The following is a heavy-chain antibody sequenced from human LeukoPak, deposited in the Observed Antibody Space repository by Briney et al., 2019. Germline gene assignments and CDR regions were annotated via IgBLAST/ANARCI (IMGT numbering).Heavy chain of an antibody. D-gene: IGHD6-19*01. CDR2: ISGSGGST. Sequence: GGSLRLSCAASGFTFSSYAMSWVRQAPGKGLEWVSAISGSGGSTYYADSVKGRFTISRDNSKNTLYLQMNSLRAEDTAVYYCARAGLVRSLYYFDYWGQGTLVTVSS. CDR3: ARAGLVRSLYYFDY. CDR1: GFTFSSYA. V-gene: IGHV3-23*01. J-gene: IGHJ4*02.